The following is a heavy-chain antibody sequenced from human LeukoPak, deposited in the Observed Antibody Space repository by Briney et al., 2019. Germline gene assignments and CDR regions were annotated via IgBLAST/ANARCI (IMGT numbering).Heavy chain of an antibody. J-gene: IGHJ5*02. V-gene: IGHV4-39*01. D-gene: IGHD4-11*01. CDR2: IYYSGST. CDR1: GGSISSSSYY. CDR3: ASPIQDYSNYIGIDP. Sequence: SETLSLTCTVSGGSISSSSYYWGWIRQPPGKGLEWIGSIYYSGSTYYNPSLKSRVTISVDTSKNQFSLKLSSVTAADTAVYYYASPIQDYSNYIGIDPWGQGTLVTVSS.